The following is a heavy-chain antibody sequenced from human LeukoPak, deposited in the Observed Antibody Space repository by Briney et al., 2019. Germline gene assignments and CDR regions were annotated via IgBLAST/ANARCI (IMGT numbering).Heavy chain of an antibody. J-gene: IGHJ4*02. Sequence: GASVNVSCKASGGTFSSYDINWVRQATGQGLEWMGWMNPNSGNTGYAQKFQGRVTMTRNTSISTAYMELSSLRSEDTAVYYCARGRGYYDSSGYYYVNYWGQGTLVTVSS. V-gene: IGHV1-8*02. CDR1: GGTFSSYD. CDR2: MNPNSGNT. D-gene: IGHD3-22*01. CDR3: ARGRGYYDSSGYYYVNY.